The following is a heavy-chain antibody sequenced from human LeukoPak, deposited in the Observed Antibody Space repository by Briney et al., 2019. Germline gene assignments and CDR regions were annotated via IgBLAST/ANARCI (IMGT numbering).Heavy chain of an antibody. Sequence: SETLSLTCAVSGGSINSGRYYWGWIRQPPGKGLEWIGSIFYSGSTYYNPSLKSRVTISVDTSKNQFSLKLSSVTAADTAVYYCARLVHCSGGSCYSAGGRDWFDPWGQGTLVTVSS. J-gene: IGHJ5*02. CDR2: IFYSGST. D-gene: IGHD2-15*01. CDR3: ARLVHCSGGSCYSAGGRDWFDP. V-gene: IGHV4-39*01. CDR1: GGSINSGRYY.